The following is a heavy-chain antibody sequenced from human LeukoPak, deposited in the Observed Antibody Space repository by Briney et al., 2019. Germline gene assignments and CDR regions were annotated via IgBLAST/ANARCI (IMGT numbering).Heavy chain of an antibody. D-gene: IGHD5-24*01. CDR2: IYYSGST. J-gene: IGHJ4*02. Sequence: SETLSLTCTVSGGSISSSSYYWGWIRQPPGKGLEWIGSIYYSGSTYYNPSLKSRVTISVGASKNQFSLKLSSVTAADTAVYYCARVYRYSRDGYEYWGQGTLVTVSS. CDR3: ARVYRYSRDGYEY. V-gene: IGHV4-39*07. CDR1: GGSISSSSYY.